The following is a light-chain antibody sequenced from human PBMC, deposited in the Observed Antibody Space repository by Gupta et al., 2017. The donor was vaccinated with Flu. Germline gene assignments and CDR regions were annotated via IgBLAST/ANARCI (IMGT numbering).Light chain of an antibody. V-gene: IGLV2-14*01. CDR3: SSYTSSSTLL. J-gene: IGLJ2*01. Sequence: SALTQPASVSESPGQSLTISCTGSGSDVGAYDSFSWYQHHPGKAPKLLIYDVSNRPSGVSNRFSGSKSGSTASLTISGLQADDEADYYCSSYTSSSTLLFGGGTKLTV. CDR2: DVS. CDR1: GSDVGAYDS.